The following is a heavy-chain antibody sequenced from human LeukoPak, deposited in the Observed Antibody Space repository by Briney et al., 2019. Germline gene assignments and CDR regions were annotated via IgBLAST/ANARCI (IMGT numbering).Heavy chain of an antibody. CDR3: ATIKRGSIFGYFDF. Sequence: SETLSLTCTVSGGSISSHYWSWIRQPPGKGLEWIAYLFDSVNTKDNPSLQSRLTLSADASKNQFSLRLSSVTAADTAVYYCATIKRGSIFGYFDFWGQGIKVTVSS. J-gene: IGHJ4*02. CDR2: LFDSVNT. CDR1: GGSISSHY. V-gene: IGHV4-59*11. D-gene: IGHD5-18*01.